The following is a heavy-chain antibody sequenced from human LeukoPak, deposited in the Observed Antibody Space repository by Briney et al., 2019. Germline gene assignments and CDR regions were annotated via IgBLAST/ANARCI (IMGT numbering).Heavy chain of an antibody. Sequence: GRSLRLSCAASGFTFDDYAMHWVRQAPGKGLEWVSGISWNSGSIGYADSVKGRFTISRDNAKNSLYLQMNSLRAEDTALYYCAKDMGGRYCSGGSCYGPGRYWGQGTLVTVSS. CDR2: ISWNSGSI. D-gene: IGHD2-15*01. CDR3: AKDMGGRYCSGGSCYGPGRY. CDR1: GFTFDDYA. V-gene: IGHV3-9*01. J-gene: IGHJ4*02.